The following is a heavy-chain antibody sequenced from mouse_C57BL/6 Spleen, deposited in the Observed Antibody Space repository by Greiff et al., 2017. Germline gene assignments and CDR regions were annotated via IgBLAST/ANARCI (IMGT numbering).Heavy chain of an antibody. CDR1: GYAFTNYL. V-gene: IGHV1-54*01. Sequence: VMLVESGAELVRPGTSVKVSCKASGYAFTNYLIEWVKQRPGKGLEWIGVINPGSGGTNYNEKVKGKATLTADKSSSTAYMQLSSLTSAASSVYFCARDQDYFDYWGQGTTLTVSS. CDR2: INPGSGGT. CDR3: ARDQDYFDY. J-gene: IGHJ2*01.